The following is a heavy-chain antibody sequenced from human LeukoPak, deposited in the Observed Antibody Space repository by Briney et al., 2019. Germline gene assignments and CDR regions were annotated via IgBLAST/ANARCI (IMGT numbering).Heavy chain of an antibody. CDR1: GFTFSSYG. D-gene: IGHD2-21*02. CDR3: AKCDGGYCYYFDY. V-gene: IGHV3-30*18. CDR2: ISYDGSNK. Sequence: PGRSLRLSCAASGFTFSSYGMHWVRQAPGKGLEWVAVISYDGSNKYYADSVKGRFTISRDNSKNTLYLQMNSLRAEDTAVYYCAKCDGGYCYYFDYWGQGTLVTVSS. J-gene: IGHJ4*02.